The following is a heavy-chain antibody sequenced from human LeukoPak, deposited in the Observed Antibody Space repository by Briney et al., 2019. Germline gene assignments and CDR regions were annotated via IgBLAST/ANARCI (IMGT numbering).Heavy chain of an antibody. J-gene: IGHJ3*02. CDR3: AREGLIWGAFDI. V-gene: IGHV4-59*01. D-gene: IGHD2-8*01. CDR2: IYYSGST. Sequence: SETLSLTCTVSGVSISSYYWSWIRQPPGQGLEGIGYIYYSGSTNYNPSLKSRVTISVDTSKNQFSLKLSSETAADTAVYYCAREGLIWGAFDIWGQGTMVTVSS. CDR1: GVSISSYY.